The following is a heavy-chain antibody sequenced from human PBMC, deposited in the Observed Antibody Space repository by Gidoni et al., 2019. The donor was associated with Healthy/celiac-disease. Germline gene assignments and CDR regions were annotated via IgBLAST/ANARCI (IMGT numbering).Heavy chain of an antibody. D-gene: IGHD6-13*01. V-gene: IGHV4-59*01. CDR1: GGSISSYY. Sequence: QVQLQDTGPGLVKPSETLSLTCTVSGGSISSYYWSWIRQPPGKGLEWIGYIYYSGSTNYNPSLKSRVTISVDTSKNQFSLKLSSVTAADTAVYYCARASNDSIAAAEGAFDIWGQGTMVTVSS. CDR3: ARASNDSIAAAEGAFDI. CDR2: IYYSGST. J-gene: IGHJ3*02.